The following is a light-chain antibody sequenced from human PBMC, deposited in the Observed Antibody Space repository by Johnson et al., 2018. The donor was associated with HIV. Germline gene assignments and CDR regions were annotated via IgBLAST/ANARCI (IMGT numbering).Light chain of an antibody. CDR3: GTWDSSLSFYV. V-gene: IGLV1-51*02. J-gene: IGLJ1*01. Sequence: QSVLTQPPSVSAAPGQKVTISCSGSSSNIGNNYVSWYQQLPGTPPKLLIYENNKRPSGIPDRYAGSKSATSATLGITTLPTGDEDDYYCGTWDSSLSFYVFGTGTKVTVL. CDR2: ENN. CDR1: SSNIGNNY.